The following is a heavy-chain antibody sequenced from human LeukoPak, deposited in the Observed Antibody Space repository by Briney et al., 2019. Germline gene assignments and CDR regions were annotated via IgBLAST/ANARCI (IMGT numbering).Heavy chain of an antibody. Sequence: SETLSLTCAVYGGSFSGYYWSWIRQPPGKGLEWIGEINHSGSTNYNPSLKSRVTISVDTSKNQSSLKLSSVPAADTAVYYCARRNGGYLYYFDYWGQGTLVTVSS. V-gene: IGHV4-34*01. CDR3: ARRNGGYLYYFDY. CDR2: INHSGST. D-gene: IGHD4-23*01. J-gene: IGHJ4*02. CDR1: GGSFSGYY.